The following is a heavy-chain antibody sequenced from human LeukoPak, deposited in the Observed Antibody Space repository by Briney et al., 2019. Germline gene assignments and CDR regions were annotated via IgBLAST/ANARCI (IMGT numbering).Heavy chain of an antibody. Sequence: PGGSLRLSCAASGFTFSSYWMSWVRQAPGKGLEWVANIKQDGSEKNYVDSVKGRFTISRDNAENSLYLQMNSLRAEDTAVYYCARVYYYDNTGYYRHFDYWGQGTLVTVSS. CDR1: GFTFSSYW. CDR2: IKQDGSEK. J-gene: IGHJ4*02. CDR3: ARVYYYDNTGYYRHFDY. V-gene: IGHV3-7*01. D-gene: IGHD3-22*01.